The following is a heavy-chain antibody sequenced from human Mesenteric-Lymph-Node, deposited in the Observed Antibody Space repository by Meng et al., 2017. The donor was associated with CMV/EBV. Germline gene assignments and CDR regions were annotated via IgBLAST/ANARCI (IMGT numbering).Heavy chain of an antibody. Sequence: SETLSLTCAVYGGSFTDHYWNWIRQPPGKGLEWIREINHSGSTTYNPSLKNRVTISVDKSKNQFSLKLSSVTAADTARYYCARGGRGFYIDYWGQGTLVTVSS. CDR2: INHSGST. V-gene: IGHV4-34*01. CDR3: ARGGRGFYIDY. CDR1: GGSFTDHY. J-gene: IGHJ4*02. D-gene: IGHD5-12*01.